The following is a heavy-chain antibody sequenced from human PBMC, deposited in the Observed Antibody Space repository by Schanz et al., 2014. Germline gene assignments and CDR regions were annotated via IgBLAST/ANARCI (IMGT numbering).Heavy chain of an antibody. CDR1: GYTFTGYY. CDR3: ARDDRAYYYGMDV. CDR2: INPNTGGT. D-gene: IGHD3-22*01. J-gene: IGHJ6*02. Sequence: QVQLVQSGAEVKKPGASVKVSCKASGYTFTGYYMHWVRQAPGQGLEWMGWINPNTGGTNFAQKFQGWVTVTRDTSISTVYMELSRVTYEDTAVYYCARDDRAYYYGMDVWGQGTTXTVSS. V-gene: IGHV1-2*04.